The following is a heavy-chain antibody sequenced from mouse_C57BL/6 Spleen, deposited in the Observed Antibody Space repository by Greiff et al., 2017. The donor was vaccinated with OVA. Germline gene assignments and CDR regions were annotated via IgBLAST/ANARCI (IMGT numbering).Heavy chain of an antibody. CDR3: ARRAYYSKAWFAY. V-gene: IGHV2-2*01. CDR2: IWSGGST. J-gene: IGHJ3*01. Sequence: QVQLQQSGPGLVQPSQSLSITCTVSGFSLTSYGVHWVRQSPGKGLEWLGVIWSGGSTDYNAAFISRLSISKDNSKSQVFFKMNSLQADDTAIYYCARRAYYSKAWFAYWGQGTLVTVSA. D-gene: IGHD2-5*01. CDR1: GFSLTSYG.